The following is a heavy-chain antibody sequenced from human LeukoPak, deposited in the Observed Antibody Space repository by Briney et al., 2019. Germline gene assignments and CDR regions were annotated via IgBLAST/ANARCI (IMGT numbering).Heavy chain of an antibody. Sequence: GASVKVSCKASGYTFTSYGISWVRQAPGQGLEWMGWMNPNSGNTGYAQKFQGRVTMTRDTSISTAYMELSSLRSEDTAVYYCVRMSYYDRRGDNWFDPWGQGTLVIVSS. CDR2: MNPNSGNT. V-gene: IGHV1-8*02. J-gene: IGHJ5*02. D-gene: IGHD3-22*01. CDR3: VRMSYYDRRGDNWFDP. CDR1: GYTFTSYG.